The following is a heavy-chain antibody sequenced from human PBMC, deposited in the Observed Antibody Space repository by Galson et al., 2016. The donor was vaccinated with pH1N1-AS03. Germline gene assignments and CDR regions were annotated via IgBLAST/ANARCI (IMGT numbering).Heavy chain of an antibody. V-gene: IGHV4-31*03. CDR2: IYDSGRS. CDR1: GGSISRGGNY. Sequence: TLSLTCRVSGGSISRGGNYWTWIRQHPGKGPEWIGYIYDSGRSYYNPSLKSRLTISVDTSKNQFSLKLRSVTAADTALYYCARGGVIVPTNLEALDIWGQGTMVTVSS. J-gene: IGHJ3*02. CDR3: ARGGVIVPTNLEALDI. D-gene: IGHD5-12*01.